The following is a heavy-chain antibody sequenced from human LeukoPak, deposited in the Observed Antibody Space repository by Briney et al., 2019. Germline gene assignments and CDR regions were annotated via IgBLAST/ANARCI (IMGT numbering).Heavy chain of an antibody. CDR1: GYTFTSYY. D-gene: IGHD6-13*01. CDR3: ARDNKERQLGGY. CDR2: INPSGGVT. V-gene: IGHV1-46*01. J-gene: IGHJ4*02. Sequence: ASVKVSCKASGYTFTSYYMDWVRQAPGQGLEWVGLINPSGGVTSYAQKFKGRVTMTRDTSTSTVYMELSSLRSEDTAVYYCARDNKERQLGGYWGQGTLVTVSS.